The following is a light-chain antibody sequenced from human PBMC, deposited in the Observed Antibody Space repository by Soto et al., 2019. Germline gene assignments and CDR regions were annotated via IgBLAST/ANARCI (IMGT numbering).Light chain of an antibody. CDR3: LQHDTYPQT. CDR1: QGIRNY. V-gene: IGKV1-17*01. Sequence: DIEMTQSPSSLSASVGDRVTITCRASQGIRNYLGWYQQKPGKAPKRLIYAASSLESGVPSRFSGSGSGTEFPLTISSLQHEDFATYYCLQHDTYPQTFGQGTKVEVK. J-gene: IGKJ1*01. CDR2: AAS.